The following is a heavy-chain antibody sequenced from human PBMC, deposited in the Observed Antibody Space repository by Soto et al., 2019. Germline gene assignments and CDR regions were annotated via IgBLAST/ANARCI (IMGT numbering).Heavy chain of an antibody. CDR2: ISSSSSYT. V-gene: IGHV3-11*05. CDR3: AREYSSAQGVRSWYFDL. D-gene: IGHD6-19*01. J-gene: IGHJ2*01. Sequence: QVQLVESGGGLVKPGGSLRLSCAASGFTFSDYYMSWIRQAPGKGLEWVSYISSSSSYTNYADSVKGRFTISRDNAKNXXYLQLNSLRAEDTAVYYCAREYSSAQGVRSWYFDLWGRGTLVTVSS. CDR1: GFTFSDYY.